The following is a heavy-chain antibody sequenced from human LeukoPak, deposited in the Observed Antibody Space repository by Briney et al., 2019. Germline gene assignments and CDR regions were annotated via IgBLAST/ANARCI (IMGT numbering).Heavy chain of an antibody. V-gene: IGHV3-23*01. CDR3: AKVISTVTYYYYGMDV. Sequence: PGGSLRLSCAASGFTFSSYAMSWVRQAPGKGLEWVSAISGSGGSTYYADSVKGRFTISRDNSKNTLYLQMNSLRAEDTAVYYCAKVISTVTYYYYGMDVWGQGTTVTVSS. J-gene: IGHJ6*02. CDR2: ISGSGGST. CDR1: GFTFSSYA. D-gene: IGHD4-17*01.